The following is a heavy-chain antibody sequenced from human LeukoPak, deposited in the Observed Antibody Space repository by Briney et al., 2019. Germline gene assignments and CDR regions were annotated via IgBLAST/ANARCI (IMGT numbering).Heavy chain of an antibody. J-gene: IGHJ4*02. D-gene: IGHD2-2*01. CDR2: IRYDGSNK. CDR1: GFTFSSYG. V-gene: IGHV3-30*02. CDR3: AKDCSSTSCFWGH. Sequence: GGSLRLSCAASGFTFSSYGMHWVRQAPGKGLEWVAFIRYDGSNKYYADSVKGRFTISRDNSKNTLYLQMNSLRAEDTAVYYCAKDCSSTSCFWGHWGQGTLVTVSS.